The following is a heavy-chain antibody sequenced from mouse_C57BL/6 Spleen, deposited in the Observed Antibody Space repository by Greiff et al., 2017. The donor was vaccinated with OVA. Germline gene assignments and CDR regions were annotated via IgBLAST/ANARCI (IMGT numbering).Heavy chain of an antibody. CDR1: GYTFTDYW. J-gene: IGHJ2*01. CDR3: ARCDYSSSYSFDY. Sequence: VQLQQSGAELVKPGASVKMSCKASGYTFTDYWITWVKQRPGQGLEWIGDIYPGSGNTNYNEKFKSKATLTVDTSSSTAYMQLSSLTSEDSAVYYWARCDYSSSYSFDYWGQGTTLTVSS. D-gene: IGHD1-1*01. V-gene: IGHV1-55*01. CDR2: IYPGSGNT.